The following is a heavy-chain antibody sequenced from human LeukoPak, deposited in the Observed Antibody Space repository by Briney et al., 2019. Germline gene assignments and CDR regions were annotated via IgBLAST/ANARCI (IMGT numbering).Heavy chain of an antibody. CDR3: VKDRRPNSYSSSWLDY. V-gene: IGHV3-30*18. D-gene: IGHD6-13*01. CDR2: ISYDGSNK. J-gene: IGHJ4*02. Sequence: PGRSLRLSCAASGFTFSRYGMHWVRQAPGKGLEWVAIISYDGSNKYYADSVKGRFTISRDNSKNTLYLQMNSLRAEDTAVYYCVKDRRPNSYSSSWLDYWGQRTLITVSS. CDR1: GFTFSRYG.